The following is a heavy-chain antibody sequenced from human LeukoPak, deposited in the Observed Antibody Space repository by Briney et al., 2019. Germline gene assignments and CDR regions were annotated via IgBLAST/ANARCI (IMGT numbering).Heavy chain of an antibody. D-gene: IGHD3-10*01. Sequence: SETLSLTCTVSGGSISSYYWSWIRQPPGKGLEWIGYIYYSGSTNYNPSLKSRVTISVDTSKNQFSLKLSSVTAADTAVYYCASRTHRTYYYGSGRLVGYYYGMDVWGQGTTVTVSS. V-gene: IGHV4-59*12. CDR3: ASRTHRTYYYGSGRLVGYYYGMDV. CDR1: GGSISSYY. J-gene: IGHJ6*02. CDR2: IYYSGST.